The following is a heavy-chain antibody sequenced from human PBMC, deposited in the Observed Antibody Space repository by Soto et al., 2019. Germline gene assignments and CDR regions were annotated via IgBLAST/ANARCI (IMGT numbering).Heavy chain of an antibody. CDR2: ISAYNGNT. V-gene: IGHV1-18*01. J-gene: IGHJ6*02. D-gene: IGHD1-1*01. CDR3: AISGAPPPGTTGALYSLYDYYYGMDV. Sequence: QVQLVQSGAEVKKPGASVKVSCKASGYTFTSYGISWVRQAPGQGLEWMGWISAYNGNTNYAQKLQGRVTMTTDTSTSTASMELRTLRSDDTAGYYCAISGAPPPGTTGALYSLYDYYYGMDVWGQGTTVTVSS. CDR1: GYTFTSYG.